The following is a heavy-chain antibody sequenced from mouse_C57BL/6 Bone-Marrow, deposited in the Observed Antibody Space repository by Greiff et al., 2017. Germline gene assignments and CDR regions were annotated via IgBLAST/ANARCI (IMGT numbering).Heavy chain of an antibody. J-gene: IGHJ3*01. CDR3: ARSSNYGSSYQFAY. CDR1: GYTFTSYW. V-gene: IGHV1-69*01. CDR2: IDPSDSYT. D-gene: IGHD1-1*01. Sequence: VQLQQPGAELVMPGASVKLSCKASGYTFTSYWMHWVKQRPGQGLEWIGKIDPSDSYTNYNQKFKGKSTLTVDKSSRTAYMQLSSLTSEDSAVYYCARSSNYGSSYQFAYSGQGTLVTVSA.